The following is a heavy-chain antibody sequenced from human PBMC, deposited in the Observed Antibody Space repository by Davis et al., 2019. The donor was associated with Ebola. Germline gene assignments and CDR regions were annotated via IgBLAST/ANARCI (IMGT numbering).Heavy chain of an antibody. CDR3: VKDTSSVWFDV. J-gene: IGHJ3*01. D-gene: IGHD6-19*01. CDR1: GFTFRSSW. CDR2: IKQDGSEK. V-gene: IGHV3-7*03. Sequence: PGGSLRLSCAASGFTFRSSWMTWVRQAPGKGLEWVANIKQDGSEKYYVDSVKGRFTISRDNAKNSLYLQMNSLRVEDTAIYYCVKDTSSVWFDVWGQGTTVTVSS.